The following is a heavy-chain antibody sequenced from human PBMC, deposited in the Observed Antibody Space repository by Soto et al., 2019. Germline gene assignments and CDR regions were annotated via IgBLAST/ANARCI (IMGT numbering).Heavy chain of an antibody. Sequence: EVQLVESGGGLVQPGRSLRLSCAASGFTFDDYAMHWVRQAPGKGLEWVSGISWNSGSIGYADSVQGRFTISRDNAKNSLYLQMNSLRAEDTALYYCAKDFSSGAVAGTGSDYWGQGTLVTVSS. CDR3: AKDFSSGAVAGTGSDY. CDR1: GFTFDDYA. D-gene: IGHD6-19*01. V-gene: IGHV3-9*01. CDR2: ISWNSGSI. J-gene: IGHJ4*02.